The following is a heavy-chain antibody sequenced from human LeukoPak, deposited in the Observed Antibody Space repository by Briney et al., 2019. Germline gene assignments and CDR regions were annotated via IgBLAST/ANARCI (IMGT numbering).Heavy chain of an antibody. V-gene: IGHV4-39*01. CDR1: GGSITSGNYY. CDR3: ARQIASSGYLPWAFDI. J-gene: IGHJ3*02. D-gene: IGHD3-22*01. Sequence: PSETLSLTCTVSGGSITSGNYYWGWIRQPPGKGLEWIGDIFFTGSTYYSPSLKSRVTISVGTSTTQFSLKLTSVTAAGTAVYYCARQIASSGYLPWAFDIWGQGTVVTVSS. CDR2: IFFTGST.